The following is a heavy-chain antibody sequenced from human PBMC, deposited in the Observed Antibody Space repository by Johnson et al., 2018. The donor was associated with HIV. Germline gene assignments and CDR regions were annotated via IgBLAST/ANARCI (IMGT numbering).Heavy chain of an antibody. J-gene: IGHJ3*01. D-gene: IGHD6-13*01. V-gene: IGHV3-11*04. CDR1: GFTFSDYY. Sequence: QVQVVESGGGLVKPGGSLRLSSVVSGFTFSDYYMSWIRQAPGKGLEWVSYISSSGNTMYYADSVKGRFTISRDNAKNSLSLQMNSLRAEDTAVYYCARGGLIAAAAIDDAFDVWGQGTLVTVSS. CDR3: ARGGLIAAAAIDDAFDV. CDR2: ISSSGNTM.